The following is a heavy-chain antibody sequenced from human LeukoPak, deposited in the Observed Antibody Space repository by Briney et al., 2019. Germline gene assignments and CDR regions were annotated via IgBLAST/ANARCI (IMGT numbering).Heavy chain of an antibody. J-gene: IGHJ4*02. D-gene: IGHD6-6*01. CDR1: GFIVSNNY. V-gene: IGHV3-53*01. CDR3: ASLSLGHY. Sequence: GGSLRLSCAPSGFIVSNNYMSWVRQAPGKGLEWVSVIYSGGSTYYADSVKGRFTISRDTSKNTLSLQMNSLRAEDTAVYYCASLSLGHYWGQGTLVTVSS. CDR2: IYSGGST.